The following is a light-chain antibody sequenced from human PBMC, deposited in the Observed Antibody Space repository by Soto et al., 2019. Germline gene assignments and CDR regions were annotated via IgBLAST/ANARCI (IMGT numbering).Light chain of an antibody. CDR1: SSNIGAGYD. Sequence: QSVLTQPPSVSGAPGQRVTISCTGSSSNIGAGYDVHWYQQLPGTAPKLLIYGNSNRPSGVPDRFSGSKSGTSASLAITGLKAEGEADYYCQSYDSSLSGSRVFGGGTKVTVL. J-gene: IGLJ2*01. CDR2: GNS. V-gene: IGLV1-40*01. CDR3: QSYDSSLSGSRV.